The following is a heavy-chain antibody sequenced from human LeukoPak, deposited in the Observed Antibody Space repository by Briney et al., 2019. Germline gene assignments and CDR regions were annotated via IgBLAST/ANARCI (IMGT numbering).Heavy chain of an antibody. CDR1: GFTFSNAW. CDR3: TTESRHSSGWYY. Sequence: GGSLRPYCAVSGFTFSNAWMSWVRQAPGKGLEWVGRIKSKTDGGTTDDAAPVKGRFTISRDDSNNTLYPQINSLKPEDTAVYYCTTESRHSSGWYYWGQRALVTDSP. J-gene: IGHJ4*02. V-gene: IGHV3-15*01. D-gene: IGHD6-19*01. CDR2: IKSKTDGGTT.